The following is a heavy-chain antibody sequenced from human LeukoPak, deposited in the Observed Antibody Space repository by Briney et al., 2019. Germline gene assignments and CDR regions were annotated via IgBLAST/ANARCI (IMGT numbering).Heavy chain of an antibody. J-gene: IGHJ4*02. Sequence: ASVTLSLTASVYTFTLYYMHWVRHAPGQGLERMGWINPSSGGTNYAQKFQGRVTITRDTSISTAYMELSRLRSDDTAVYSCARGPPVYGAGTGMEFDYRFGGTLVTVSS. CDR1: VYTFTLYY. V-gene: IGHV1-2*02. CDR2: INPSSGGT. CDR3: ARGPPVYGAGTGMEFDY. D-gene: IGHD4-17*01.